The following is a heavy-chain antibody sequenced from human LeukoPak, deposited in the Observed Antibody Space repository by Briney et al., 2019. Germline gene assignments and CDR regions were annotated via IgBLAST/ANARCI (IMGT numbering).Heavy chain of an antibody. J-gene: IGHJ3*02. Sequence: ASVKVSCKASGYTFTSCAMHWVRQAPGQRLEWMGWINAGNGNTKYSQEFQGRVTITRDTSASTAYMELSSLRSEDMAVYYCARATAVAVIDAFDIWGQGTMVTVSS. CDR2: INAGNGNT. CDR1: GYTFTSCA. D-gene: IGHD6-19*01. V-gene: IGHV1-3*03. CDR3: ARATAVAVIDAFDI.